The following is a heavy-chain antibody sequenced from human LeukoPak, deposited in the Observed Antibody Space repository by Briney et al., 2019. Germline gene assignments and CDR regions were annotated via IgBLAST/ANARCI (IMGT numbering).Heavy chain of an antibody. CDR3: ARFYCSSTSCLEDY. D-gene: IGHD2-2*01. Sequence: GGSLRLSCAASGFTFSSYWMPWVRQAPGKGLVWVSRINSDGSTTTYADSVRGRFTISRDNAKSTLYLQMNSLRAGDTAVYYCARFYCSSTSCLEDYWGQGTLVTVSS. J-gene: IGHJ4*02. CDR2: INSDGSTT. V-gene: IGHV3-74*01. CDR1: GFTFSSYW.